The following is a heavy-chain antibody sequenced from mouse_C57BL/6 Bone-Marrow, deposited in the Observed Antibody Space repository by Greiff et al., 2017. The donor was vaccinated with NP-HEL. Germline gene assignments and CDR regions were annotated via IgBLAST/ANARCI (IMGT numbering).Heavy chain of an antibody. V-gene: IGHV1-80*01. D-gene: IGHD2-4*01. CDR1: GYAFSSYW. J-gene: IGHJ2*01. Sequence: VQLQQSGAELVKPGASVKISCKASGYAFSSYWMNWVKQRPGKGLEWIGQIYPGDGDTNYNGKFKGKATLTADKSSSTAYMQLSSLTSEDSAVYFCARSHYERSYFDYWGQGTTLTVSS. CDR3: ARSHYERSYFDY. CDR2: IYPGDGDT.